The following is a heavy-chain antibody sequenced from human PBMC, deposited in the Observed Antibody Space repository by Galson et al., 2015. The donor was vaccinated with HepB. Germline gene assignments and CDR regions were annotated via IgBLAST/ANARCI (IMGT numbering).Heavy chain of an antibody. CDR1: GFTFSNYG. V-gene: IGHV3-33*01. J-gene: IGHJ6*02. Sequence: SLRLSCAASGFTFSNYGMHWVRQAPGKGLEWVAVIWYDGSNKYYADSVKGRFTISRDNSKNTLYLQMNSLRAEDTAVYYCAEHGILGYCSSTSCYSNYYYYGMDVWGQGTTVTVSS. CDR2: IWYDGSNK. CDR3: AEHGILGYCSSTSCYSNYYYYGMDV. D-gene: IGHD2-2*01.